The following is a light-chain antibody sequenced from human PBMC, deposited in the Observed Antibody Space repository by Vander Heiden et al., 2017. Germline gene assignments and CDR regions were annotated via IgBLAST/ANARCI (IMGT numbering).Light chain of an antibody. CDR2: LGS. J-gene: IGKJ4*01. CDR3: MQALQTPPT. V-gene: IGKV2-28*01. Sequence: DLVMTQSPLSLPVTPGEPASISCRSSQSLLHSNGYNYLDWYLQKPGQSPQLLIYLGSNRASGVPDRFSGSGSGTDFTLKISRVEPEDVGVYYCMQALQTPPTFGGGTKVEIK. CDR1: QSLLHSNGYNY.